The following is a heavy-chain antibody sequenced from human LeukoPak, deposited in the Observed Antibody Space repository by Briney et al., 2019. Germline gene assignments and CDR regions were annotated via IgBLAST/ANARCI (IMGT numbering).Heavy chain of an antibody. J-gene: IGHJ4*02. D-gene: IGHD2-8*01. V-gene: IGHV4-30-2*01. Sequence: SETLSLTCTVSDDSIRGSVYFWSWIRQPPGKGLEWIGYIYHSGSTYYNPSLKSRVTISVDRSKNQFSLKLSSVTAADTAVYYCARGNGPHPGDYFDYWGQGTLVTVPS. CDR1: DDSIRGSVYF. CDR3: ARGNGPHPGDYFDY. CDR2: IYHSGST.